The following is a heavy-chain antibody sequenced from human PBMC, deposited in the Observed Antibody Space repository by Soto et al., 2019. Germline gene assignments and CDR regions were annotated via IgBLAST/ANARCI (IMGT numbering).Heavy chain of an antibody. J-gene: IGHJ4*02. Sequence: VGSLRLSCAASGFTFSSYAMSWVRQAPGKGLEWVSAISGSGGSTYYADSVKGRFTISRDNSKNTLYLQMNSLRAEDTAVYYCAKDRGRGWSGYAFDYWGQGTLVTVSS. CDR1: GFTFSSYA. D-gene: IGHD3-3*01. V-gene: IGHV3-23*01. CDR3: AKDRGRGWSGYAFDY. CDR2: ISGSGGST.